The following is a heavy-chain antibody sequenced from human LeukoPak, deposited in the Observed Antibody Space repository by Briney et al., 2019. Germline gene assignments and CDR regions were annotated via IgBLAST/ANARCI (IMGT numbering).Heavy chain of an antibody. D-gene: IGHD1-26*01. Sequence: GGSLRLSCAASGFSVSSNYMSWVRQAPGKGLEWVSVIYSGGSTYYADSVEGRFTISRDNSKNTLYLQMNSLRAEDTAVYYCARVDSGSFYDAFDIWGQGTMVTVSS. V-gene: IGHV3-53*01. J-gene: IGHJ3*02. CDR2: IYSGGST. CDR3: ARVDSGSFYDAFDI. CDR1: GFSVSSNY.